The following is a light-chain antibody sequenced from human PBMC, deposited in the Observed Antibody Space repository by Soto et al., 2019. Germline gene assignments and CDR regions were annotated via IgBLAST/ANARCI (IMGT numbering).Light chain of an antibody. CDR3: QQYNSYPWT. CDR2: KAS. V-gene: IGKV1-5*03. J-gene: IGKJ1*01. Sequence: DVQMTQSPSTLSASVGDRVTITCRASQSISSWLAWYQQKPGKAPKLLIYKASSLESGVPSRFSGSGSGTEFTLTISSLQPDDFATYYCQQYNSYPWTCGQGTKAEIK. CDR1: QSISSW.